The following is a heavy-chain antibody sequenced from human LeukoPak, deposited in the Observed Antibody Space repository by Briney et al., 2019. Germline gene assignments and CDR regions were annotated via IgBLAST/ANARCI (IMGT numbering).Heavy chain of an antibody. Sequence: PGGSLRLSCSASGFTFSRYATHWVRQAPGKGLEFVSRISGNGGSTYYADSVKGRFTISRDNSKNTVYLQMSSLRAEDTAVYYCVKGTSGYYYTFDYWGQGTLVTVSS. CDR2: ISGNGGST. D-gene: IGHD1-26*01. CDR1: GFTFSRYA. CDR3: VKGTSGYYYTFDY. J-gene: IGHJ4*02. V-gene: IGHV3-64D*06.